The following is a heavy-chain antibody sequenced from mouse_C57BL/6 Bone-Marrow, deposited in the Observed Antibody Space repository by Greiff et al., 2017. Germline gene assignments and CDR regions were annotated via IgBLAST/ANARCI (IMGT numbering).Heavy chain of an antibody. J-gene: IGHJ2*01. Sequence: DVQLQESGPVLVKPGASVKMSCKASGYTFTDYYMNWVKQSHGKSLEWIGVINPYNGGTSYNQKFKGKATLTVDKSSSTAYMELNSLTSEDSAVYYCARWGLQGYFDYWGQGTTLTVSS. V-gene: IGHV1-19*01. D-gene: IGHD2-1*01. CDR1: GYTFTDYY. CDR2: INPYNGGT. CDR3: ARWGLQGYFDY.